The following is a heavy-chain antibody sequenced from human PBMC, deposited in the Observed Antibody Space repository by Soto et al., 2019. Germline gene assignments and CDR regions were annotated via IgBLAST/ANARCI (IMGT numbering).Heavy chain of an antibody. J-gene: IGHJ6*02. D-gene: IGHD3-9*01. CDR1: GFTFSSYS. Sequence: PGGSLRLSCAASGFTFSSYSMNWVRQAPGKGLEWVSYISSSSSTIYYADSVKGRFTISRDNAKNSLYLQMNSLRDEDTAVYYCARDSLNYDILTGDYTHYYYYGMVVWGQGTTVTVSS. CDR3: ARDSLNYDILTGDYTHYYYYGMVV. CDR2: ISSSSSTI. V-gene: IGHV3-48*02.